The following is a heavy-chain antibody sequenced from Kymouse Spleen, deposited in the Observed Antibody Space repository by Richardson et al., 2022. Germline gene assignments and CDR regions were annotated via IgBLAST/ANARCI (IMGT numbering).Heavy chain of an antibody. Sequence: QVQLQQSGPGLVKPSQTLSLTCAISGDSVSSNSAAWNWIRQSPSRGLEWLGRTYYRSKWYNDYAVSVKSRITINPDTSKNQFSLQLNSVTPEDTAVYYCAREGNYDILTGYYNWFDPWGQGTLVTVSS. V-gene: IGHV6-1*01. CDR1: GDSVSSNSAA. CDR3: AREGNYDILTGYYNWFDP. D-gene: IGHD3-9*01. CDR2: TYYRSKWYN. J-gene: IGHJ5*02.